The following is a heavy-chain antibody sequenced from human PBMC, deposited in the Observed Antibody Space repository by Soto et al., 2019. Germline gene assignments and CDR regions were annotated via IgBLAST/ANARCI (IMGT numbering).Heavy chain of an antibody. D-gene: IGHD2-2*01. CDR3: ARAYCSSTSCHDY. V-gene: IGHV3-33*01. CDR2: IWYDGSYT. J-gene: IGHJ4*02. CDR1: GFTFSSYG. Sequence: GGSLRLSCAASGFTFSSYGMHWVRQAPGKGLEWVAVIWYDGSYTNYADSVKGRFTISRDNAKNSLYLQMNSLRVEDTAVYYCARAYCSSTSCHDYWGQGTLVTVSS.